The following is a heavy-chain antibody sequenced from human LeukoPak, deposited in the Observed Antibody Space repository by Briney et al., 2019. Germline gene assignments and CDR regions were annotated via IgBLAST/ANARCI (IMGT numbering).Heavy chain of an antibody. CDR3: ARVLMVRGGFDY. J-gene: IGHJ4*02. CDR1: GYSISSGLY. D-gene: IGHD3-10*01. V-gene: IGHV4-38-2*02. Sequence: SETLSLTCSVSGYSISSGLYWGWIRQPPGKGLEWIGTIYHNGYTYYNPSLTSRVIISIDTSKNQFSLKLTSVTAADTAVYFCARVLMVRGGFDYWGQGALVTVSS. CDR2: IYHNGYT.